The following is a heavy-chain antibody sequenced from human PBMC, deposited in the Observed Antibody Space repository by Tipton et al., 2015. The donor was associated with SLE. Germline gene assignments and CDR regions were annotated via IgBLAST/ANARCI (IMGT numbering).Heavy chain of an antibody. J-gene: IGHJ2*01. V-gene: IGHV3-9*01. D-gene: IGHD6-13*01. Sequence: SLRLSCAASGFTFDDYAMHWVRQAPGKGLEGVSGISWNSGSIGYAEAVKGRFTISRDNAKNSLYLQMNSLRAEDTALYYCAGSIAAADGYFDLWGRGTLVTVSS. CDR1: GFTFDDYA. CDR2: ISWNSGSI. CDR3: AGSIAAADGYFDL.